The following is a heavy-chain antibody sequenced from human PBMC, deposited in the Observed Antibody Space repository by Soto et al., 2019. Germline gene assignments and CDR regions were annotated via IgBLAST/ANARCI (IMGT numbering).Heavy chain of an antibody. Sequence: SVKVSCKASGGTFSSYAISWVRQAPGQGLEWMGGIIPIFGTANYAQKFQGRVTITADESTSTAYMELSSLRSEDTAVYYCARDRYYYDSSGYYYYFDYWGQGTLVPVSS. CDR1: GGTFSSYA. CDR2: IIPIFGTA. CDR3: ARDRYYYDSSGYYYYFDY. D-gene: IGHD3-22*01. V-gene: IGHV1-69*13. J-gene: IGHJ4*02.